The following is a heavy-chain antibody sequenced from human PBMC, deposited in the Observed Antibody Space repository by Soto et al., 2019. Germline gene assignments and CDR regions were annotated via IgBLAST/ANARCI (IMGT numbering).Heavy chain of an antibody. CDR1: GGSISSYY. V-gene: IGHV4-59*01. CDR3: ARDRLNYGSGSYYNRYYYYYYGMDV. J-gene: IGHJ6*02. CDR2: IYYSGST. D-gene: IGHD3-10*01. Sequence: SETLSLTCTASGGSISSYYWSWIRQPPGKGLEWIGYIYYSGSTNYNPSLKSRVTISVDTSKNQFSLKLSSVTAADTAVYYCARDRLNYGSGSYYNRYYYYYYGMDVWGQGTTVTVSS.